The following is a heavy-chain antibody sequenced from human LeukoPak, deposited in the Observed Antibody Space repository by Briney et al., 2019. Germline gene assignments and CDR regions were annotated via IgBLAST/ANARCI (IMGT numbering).Heavy chain of an antibody. Sequence: GGSLRLSCAASGFIFNSYAMAWVRQAPEKGLEWVSSIIDSGNNTYYADSVKGRFTFSRDNSKNTLYLQMNSLRAEDTAVYYCAKGSRGNYDYWGQGTLVTVSS. CDR1: GFIFNSYA. CDR2: IIDSGNNT. D-gene: IGHD1-26*01. CDR3: AKGSRGNYDY. V-gene: IGHV3-23*01. J-gene: IGHJ4*02.